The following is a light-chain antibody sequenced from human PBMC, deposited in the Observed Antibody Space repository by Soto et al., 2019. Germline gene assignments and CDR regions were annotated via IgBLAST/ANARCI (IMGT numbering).Light chain of an antibody. CDR2: GAS. CDR1: QSVSSNL. V-gene: IGKV3-20*01. J-gene: IGKJ1*01. CDR3: QQYGSSPVA. Sequence: EIVLTQSPGTLSLSPGERATLSCRASQSVSSNLLAWYQQKPGQAPRLLIYGASSRATGIPDRFSGSGSGTDFTLTISRLEPEDFAVYYCQQYGSSPVAFGQGTKVAIK.